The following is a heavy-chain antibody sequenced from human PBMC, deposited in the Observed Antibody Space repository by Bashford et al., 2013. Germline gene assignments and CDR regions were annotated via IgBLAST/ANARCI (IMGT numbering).Heavy chain of an antibody. V-gene: IGHV1-46*03. CDR2: MNPSGGST. CDR1: GYTFTSYD. CDR3: ARVGYDFWSGSWFDP. D-gene: IGHD3-3*01. J-gene: IGHJ5*02. Sequence: ASVKVSCKASGYTFTSYDINWARQATGQGLEWMGWMNPSGGSTSYAQKFQGRVTMTRDTSTSTVYMELSSLRSEDTAVYYCARVGYDFWSGSWFDPWGQGTLVTVSS.